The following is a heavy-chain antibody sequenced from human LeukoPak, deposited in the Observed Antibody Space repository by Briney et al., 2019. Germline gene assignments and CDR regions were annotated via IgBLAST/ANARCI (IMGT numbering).Heavy chain of an antibody. Sequence: SGGSLRLSCAASGFTFSSYAMSWVRQAPGKGLEWVSAISGSGGSTYYADSVKGRFTISRDNSKNTLYLQMNSLRAEDTAVYYCAKSLRPLVPMSWFDPWGQGTLATVSS. CDR2: ISGSGGST. CDR3: AKSLRPLVPMSWFDP. J-gene: IGHJ5*02. V-gene: IGHV3-23*01. CDR1: GFTFSSYA. D-gene: IGHD3-10*02.